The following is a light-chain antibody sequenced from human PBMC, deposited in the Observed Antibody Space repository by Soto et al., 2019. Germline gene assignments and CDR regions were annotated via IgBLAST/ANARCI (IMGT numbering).Light chain of an antibody. CDR1: QSLLYSSTNKYH. CDR3: QQYYSHPRT. Sequence: DIVMTQSPDSLAVSLGERATFNCKSSQSLLYSSTNKYHLAWYQQKPGQPPKLLISWASTRESGAPDRFSGSGSETDFTLTISSLQAEDVAVYYCQQYYSHPRTFGQGTKLEIK. CDR2: WAS. V-gene: IGKV4-1*01. J-gene: IGKJ1*01.